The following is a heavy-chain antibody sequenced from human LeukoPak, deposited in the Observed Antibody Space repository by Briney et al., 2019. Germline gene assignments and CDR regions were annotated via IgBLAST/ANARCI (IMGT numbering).Heavy chain of an antibody. V-gene: IGHV4-59*08. CDR1: GGSFSNYF. CDR3: ARRHPAASGHEVDS. CDR2: MYFTGSGST. Sequence: SETLSLTCTVSGGSFSNYFRTWIRQPPGKGLEWIGYMYFTGSGSTYYIPSLESRVSISVDASQSQFLLTLTPVTDADTAVYYCARRHPAASGHEVDSWGQGTLVTVSS. J-gene: IGHJ4*02. D-gene: IGHD6-13*01.